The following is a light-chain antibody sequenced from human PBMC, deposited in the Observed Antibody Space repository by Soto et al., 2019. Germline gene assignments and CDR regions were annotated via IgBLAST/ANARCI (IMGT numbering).Light chain of an antibody. Sequence: AIQMTQSPSSLSASVGDRVTITCRASQGIRNDLGWYQQKPGKAPKLLIYAASSVQSGVPSRFSCSGSGTDFTLTISSLQPEDFATYYCLQDYNYPLTFGQGTKLDIK. CDR3: LQDYNYPLT. J-gene: IGKJ2*01. CDR1: QGIRND. V-gene: IGKV1-6*01. CDR2: AAS.